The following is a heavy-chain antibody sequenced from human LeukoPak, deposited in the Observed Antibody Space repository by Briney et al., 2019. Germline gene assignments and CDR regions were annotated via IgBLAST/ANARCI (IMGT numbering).Heavy chain of an antibody. D-gene: IGHD3-22*01. Sequence: PGGPLRLSCAASGFTVSSNYMSWVRQAPGKGLEWVSVIYSGGSTYYADSVKGRFTISRDNSKNTLYLQMNSLRAEDTAVYYCARYYDGTFDYWGQGTLVTVSS. J-gene: IGHJ4*02. CDR2: IYSGGST. CDR3: ARYYDGTFDY. V-gene: IGHV3-53*01. CDR1: GFTVSSNY.